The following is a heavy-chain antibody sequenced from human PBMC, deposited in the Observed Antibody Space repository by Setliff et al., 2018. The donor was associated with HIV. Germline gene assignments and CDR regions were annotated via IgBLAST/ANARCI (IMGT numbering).Heavy chain of an antibody. V-gene: IGHV4-34*01. Sequence: PSETLSLTCAVYGGSFSGYHWNWIRQFPGKGLEWIGEINHTGNTQYNPSLKIRVTMSEETSKNQFSLKLKSVTAADTAVYYCARAEWIQLWFGAFDIWGQGTMVTVSS. D-gene: IGHD5-18*01. J-gene: IGHJ3*02. CDR2: INHTGNT. CDR1: GGSFSGYH. CDR3: ARAEWIQLWFGAFDI.